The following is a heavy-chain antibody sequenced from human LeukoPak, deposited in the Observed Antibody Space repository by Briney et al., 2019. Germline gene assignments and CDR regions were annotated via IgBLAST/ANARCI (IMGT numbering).Heavy chain of an antibody. Sequence: SETLSLTCTVSGGSISSYYWSWIRQPPGKGLEWIGYIYYSGNTNYNPSLKSRVTISVDTSKNQFSLKLSSVTAADTAVYYCARHFYGSAMDVWGQGTTVTVSS. J-gene: IGHJ6*02. D-gene: IGHD3-10*01. CDR2: IYYSGNT. CDR1: GGSISSYY. V-gene: IGHV4-59*08. CDR3: ARHFYGSAMDV.